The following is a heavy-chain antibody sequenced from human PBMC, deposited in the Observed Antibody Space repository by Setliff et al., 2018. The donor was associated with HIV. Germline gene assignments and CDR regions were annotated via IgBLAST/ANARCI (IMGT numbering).Heavy chain of an antibody. J-gene: IGHJ3*02. CDR2: IYHNGST. CDR1: GYSISSGYY. CDR3: ARDRIEVIAETPHDVFDI. V-gene: IGHV4-38-2*02. D-gene: IGHD6-13*01. Sequence: SETLSLTCGVSGYSISSGYYWGWIRQPPGKGLEWIGSIYHNGSTNYNPSLKSRVTISVDTSKNQFSLKLRSVTAADTAVYYCARDRIEVIAETPHDVFDIWGRGTMVTVSS.